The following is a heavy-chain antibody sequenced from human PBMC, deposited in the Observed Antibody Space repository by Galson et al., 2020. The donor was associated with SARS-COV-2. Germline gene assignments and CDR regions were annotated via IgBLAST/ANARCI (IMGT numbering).Heavy chain of an antibody. CDR1: GFTFSSYA. CDR3: APEARVTTGYAY. Sequence: GGSLRLSCAASGFTFSSYAMSWVRQAPGKGLEWVSTIGASGRSTYIADSVKGRFTISRDNSKNTVYLQMNSLSAEDTAVYYCAPEARVTTGYAYWGQGTLVTVSS. V-gene: IGHV3-23*01. D-gene: IGHD4-17*01. J-gene: IGHJ4*02. CDR2: IGASGRST.